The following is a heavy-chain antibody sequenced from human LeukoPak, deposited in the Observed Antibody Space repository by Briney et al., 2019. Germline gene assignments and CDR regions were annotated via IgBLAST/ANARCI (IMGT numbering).Heavy chain of an antibody. Sequence: GESLEISCQASGYSFTSSWIGWARQLPGKGLEWMAIINPGDSDTRYSPSFQGQVTISADKSISTVYLQWGSLKASDTAMYYCARQPGAGWFDPWGQGALVTVSS. CDR1: GYSFTSSW. J-gene: IGHJ5*02. CDR2: INPGDSDT. CDR3: ARQPGAGWFDP. V-gene: IGHV5-51*01. D-gene: IGHD3-10*01.